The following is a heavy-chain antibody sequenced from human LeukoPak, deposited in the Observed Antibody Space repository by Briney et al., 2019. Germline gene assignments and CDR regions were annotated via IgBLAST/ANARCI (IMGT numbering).Heavy chain of an antibody. CDR2: IIPIFGTA. D-gene: IGHD3-22*01. V-gene: IGHV1-69*06. J-gene: IGHJ3*02. CDR3: ARAGRGYYYDSSGYYEGDAFDI. CDR1: GGTFSSYA. Sequence: SVKVSCKASGGTFSSYAISWVRQAPGQGLEWMGGIIPIFGTANYAQKFQGRITITADKSTSTAYMELSSLRSEDTAVYYCARAGRGYYYDSSGYYEGDAFDIWGQGTMVTVSS.